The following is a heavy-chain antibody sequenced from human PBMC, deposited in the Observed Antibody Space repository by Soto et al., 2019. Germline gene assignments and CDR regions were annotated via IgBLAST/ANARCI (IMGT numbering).Heavy chain of an antibody. Sequence: QTTLKESGPPRVKPTQPLPLPSTFPGFSLSPRGVGVGWIRQPPGKALEWLALIYWDDDKRYSPSLKSRLTITKDTSKNQVVLTMTNMDPVDTATYYCAHRRRGSYFDYWGQGTLVTVSS. J-gene: IGHJ4*02. CDR2: IYWDDDK. V-gene: IGHV2-5*02. D-gene: IGHD3-16*01. CDR3: AHRRRGSYFDY. CDR1: GFSLSPRGVG.